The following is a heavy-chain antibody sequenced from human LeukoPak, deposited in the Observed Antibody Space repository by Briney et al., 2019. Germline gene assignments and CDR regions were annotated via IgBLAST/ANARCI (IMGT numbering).Heavy chain of an antibody. CDR2: TYSGGSA. J-gene: IGHJ4*02. CDR3: ARDSGSSSSSN. D-gene: IGHD6-6*01. CDR1: GFTVSSNY. V-gene: IGHV3-53*01. Sequence: GGSLRLSCAASGFTVSSNYMSWVRQAPGKGLEWVSVTYSGGSAYYADSVKGRFTISRDNSKNTLSLQMNSLRAEDTAVYYCARDSGSSSSSNWGQGTLVIVSS.